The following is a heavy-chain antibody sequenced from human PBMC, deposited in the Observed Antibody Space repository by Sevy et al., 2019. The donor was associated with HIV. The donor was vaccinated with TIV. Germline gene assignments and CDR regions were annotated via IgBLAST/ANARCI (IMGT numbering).Heavy chain of an antibody. CDR2: IKEDGSEE. Sequence: GGSLRLSCAASGFTFSRYWMSWVRQAPGKGLEWVAYIKEDGSEENYVDSVRGRITISRDNAKNSLYLQMNSLRAEDTAVYYWGRSSNGAHDYWGQGTLVTVSS. V-gene: IGHV3-7*01. D-gene: IGHD2-2*01. CDR1: GFTFSRYW. J-gene: IGHJ4*02. CDR3: GRSSNGAHDY.